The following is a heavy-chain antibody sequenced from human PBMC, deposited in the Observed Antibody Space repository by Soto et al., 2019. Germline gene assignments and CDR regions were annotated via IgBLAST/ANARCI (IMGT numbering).Heavy chain of an antibody. J-gene: IGHJ4*02. CDR3: AKEYNSGFNDY. CDR2: ISYAGNNE. CDR1: GFTFSNYG. D-gene: IGHD6-19*01. V-gene: IGHV3-30*18. Sequence: GGSLRHSGAASGFTFSNYGIHWVRQAPGKGLEWVAVISYAGNNEYYADSVKGRFTIPRDNSKNTLYLQMNSLRAEDTAVYYCAKEYNSGFNDYWGQGTLVTVSS.